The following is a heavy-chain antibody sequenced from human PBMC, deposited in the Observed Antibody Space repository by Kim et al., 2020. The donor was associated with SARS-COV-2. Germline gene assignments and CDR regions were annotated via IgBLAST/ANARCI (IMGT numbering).Heavy chain of an antibody. CDR1: GFTFSNAW. Sequence: GGSLRLSCAASGFTFSNAWMSWVRQAPGKGLEWVGRIKSKTDGGTTDYAAPVKGRFTISRDDSKNTLYLQMNSLKTEDTAVYYCTTGPRQYETHYYYYGMDVWGQGTTVTVSS. V-gene: IGHV3-15*01. D-gene: IGHD3-3*01. CDR3: TTGPRQYETHYYYYGMDV. J-gene: IGHJ6*02. CDR2: IKSKTDGGTT.